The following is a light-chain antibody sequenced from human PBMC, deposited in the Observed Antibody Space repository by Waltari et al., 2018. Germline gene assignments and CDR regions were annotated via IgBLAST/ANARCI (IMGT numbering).Light chain of an antibody. CDR3: YSTDFSGHDRV. Sequence: SYELTQPPSVSVSPGQTDRITCSGDALSKKYAYWYQQKSGQAPVLVIYEDIKRPTGIPERFSGSSSGTTATLTISGAHVDDEADYYCYSTDFSGHDRVFGGGTKLTIL. CDR2: EDI. CDR1: ALSKKY. V-gene: IGLV3-10*01. J-gene: IGLJ3*02.